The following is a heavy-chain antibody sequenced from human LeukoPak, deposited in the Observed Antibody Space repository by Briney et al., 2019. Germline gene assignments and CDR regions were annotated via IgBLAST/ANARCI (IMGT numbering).Heavy chain of an antibody. D-gene: IGHD3-10*01. CDR2: IYSGGST. V-gene: IGHV3-53*01. Sequence: GGSLRLSCAASGFTVSSNYMSWVRQAPGKGLEWVSVIYSGGSTYYADSVKGRFTISRDNSKNTLYLQMNSLRAEDTAVYYCAKRVSYSSGSHFDYWGRGTLVTVSS. CDR1: GFTVSSNY. CDR3: AKRVSYSSGSHFDY. J-gene: IGHJ4*02.